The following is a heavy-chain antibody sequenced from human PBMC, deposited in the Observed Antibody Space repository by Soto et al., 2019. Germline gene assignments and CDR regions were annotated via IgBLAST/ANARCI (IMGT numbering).Heavy chain of an antibody. Sequence: PSETLSLTCAVSGGSISSGGYSWSWIRQPPGKGLEWIGYIYHSGSTYYNPSLKSRVTISVDRSKNQFSLKLSSVTAADTAIYYCAREYNYDSSGIGFDSWGQGTLVTVSS. D-gene: IGHD3-22*01. J-gene: IGHJ4*02. V-gene: IGHV4-30-2*01. CDR3: AREYNYDSSGIGFDS. CDR1: GGSISSGGYS. CDR2: IYHSGST.